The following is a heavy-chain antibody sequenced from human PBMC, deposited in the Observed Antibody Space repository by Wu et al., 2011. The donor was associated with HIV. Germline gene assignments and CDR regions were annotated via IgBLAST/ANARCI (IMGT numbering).Heavy chain of an antibody. CDR2: VNPGGGST. V-gene: IGHV1-46*01. CDR3: ARIQYPNRDLDY. CDR1: GYTFTAYY. Sequence: QVQLVQSGAEVKKPGASVKVSCKASGYTFTAYYIHWVRQALGQGPEWLGAVNPGGGSTHYAQRFQERVTMTRNTSTSTVYMELTSLRSEDTAIYYCARIQYPNRDLDYWGQGPWSPSPQ. D-gene: IGHD5-18*01. J-gene: IGHJ4*02.